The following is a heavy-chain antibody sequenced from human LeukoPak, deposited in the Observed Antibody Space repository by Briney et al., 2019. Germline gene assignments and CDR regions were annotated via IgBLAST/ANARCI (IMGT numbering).Heavy chain of an antibody. V-gene: IGHV1-46*01. J-gene: IGHJ2*01. CDR2: INHSGGGT. CDR3: AREPLGKSYFDL. CDR1: RYTFTSYY. Sequence: ASVKVSCKASRYTFTSYYMHWVRQAPGQGLDWMGIINHSGGGTSYAQKFQGRVTMTRDTSTSTVYMELSSLICEDTAVYYCAREPLGKSYFDLWGRGTLVTVSS. D-gene: IGHD7-27*01.